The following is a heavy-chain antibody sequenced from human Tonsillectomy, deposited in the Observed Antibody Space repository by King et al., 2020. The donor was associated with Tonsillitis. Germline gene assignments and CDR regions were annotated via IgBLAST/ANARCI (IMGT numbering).Heavy chain of an antibody. CDR1: GFTCDDYG. J-gene: IGHJ4*02. D-gene: IGHD3-22*01. V-gene: IGHV3-20*01. CDR3: ARAYSYDSSGYIDY. Sequence: VQLVESGGGVVRPGGSLRLSCAASGFTCDDYGMSWVRQAPGKGLEWVTGINWNCGSTGYADSVKGRFTISRDNAKNSLYLQMNSLRAEDTALYHCARAYSYDSSGYIDYWGQGTLVTVSS. CDR2: INWNCGST.